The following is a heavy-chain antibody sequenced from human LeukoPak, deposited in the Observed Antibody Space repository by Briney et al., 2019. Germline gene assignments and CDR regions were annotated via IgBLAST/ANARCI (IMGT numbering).Heavy chain of an antibody. CDR3: ARGTGNYGDPASFDY. Sequence: ASVKVSCKASGYTFTGYYMHWVRQAPGQGLEWMGWINPNSGGTNYAQKFQGRVTMTRDTSISTAYMELSRLRSDDTAVYYCARGTGNYGDPASFDYWGRGTLVTVSS. J-gene: IGHJ4*02. D-gene: IGHD4-17*01. CDR1: GYTFTGYY. V-gene: IGHV1-2*02. CDR2: INPNSGGT.